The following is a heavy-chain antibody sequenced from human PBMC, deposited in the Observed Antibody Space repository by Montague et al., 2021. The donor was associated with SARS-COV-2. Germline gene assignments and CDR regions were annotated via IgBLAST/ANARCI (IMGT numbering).Heavy chain of an antibody. D-gene: IGHD3-9*01. CDR1: GVSISSGGYY. V-gene: IGHV4-31*03. J-gene: IGHJ5*02. CDR2: IYYSGST. Sequence: TLSLTCTVSGVSISSGGYYWSWIRPHPGKGLEWIVYIYYSGSTYYNPSLKIRVTISVSTFKNQFSLKLSTVTAADTAVYYCARERYSFSLPRGSAWFDLWGQGTLVTVSS. CDR3: ARERYSFSLPRGSAWFDL.